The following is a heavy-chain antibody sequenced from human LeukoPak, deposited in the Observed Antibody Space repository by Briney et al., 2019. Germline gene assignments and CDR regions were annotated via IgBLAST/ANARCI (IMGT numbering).Heavy chain of an antibody. Sequence: SVKVSCKASGGTFSSYAISWVRQAPGQGLEWMGGIIPIFGTANYAQKFQGRVTITADESTSTAHMELSSLRSEDTAVYYCARVVDYYDSSGYYYRVGYFDYWGQGTLVTVSS. V-gene: IGHV1-69*13. CDR1: GGTFSSYA. J-gene: IGHJ4*02. D-gene: IGHD3-22*01. CDR3: ARVVDYYDSSGYYYRVGYFDY. CDR2: IIPIFGTA.